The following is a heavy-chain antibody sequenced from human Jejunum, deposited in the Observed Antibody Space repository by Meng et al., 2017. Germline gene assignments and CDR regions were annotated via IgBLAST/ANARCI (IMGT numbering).Heavy chain of an antibody. CDR3: ARIIFEAGAAYFDY. CDR1: GYIFNNYG. J-gene: IGHJ4*02. D-gene: IGHD6-13*01. Sequence: QFQLVQAGAEVQKPGASVKVSCKASGYIFNNYGVSWVRQAPGQGPEWMGWISAYNGNTNYAQNFQGRFTMTTDTSTSTAYMELRSLRSDDTAVYYCARIIFEAGAAYFDYWGQGTLVTVS. CDR2: ISAYNGNT. V-gene: IGHV1-18*01.